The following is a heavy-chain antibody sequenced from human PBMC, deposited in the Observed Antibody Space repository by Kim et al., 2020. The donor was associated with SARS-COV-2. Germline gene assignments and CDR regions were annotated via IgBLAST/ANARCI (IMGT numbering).Heavy chain of an antibody. CDR1: GFTFSSYS. CDR2: ISSSSSTI. D-gene: IGHD3-22*01. V-gene: IGHV3-48*04. J-gene: IGHJ1*01. CDR3: ARASSTQITMIVN. Sequence: GGSLRLSCAASGFTFSSYSMNWVRQAPGKGLEWVAYISSSSSTIYYADSVKGRFTISRDNAKNSLYLQMNSLRAEDTAVYYCARASSTQITMIVNWGQGTLLSVSS.